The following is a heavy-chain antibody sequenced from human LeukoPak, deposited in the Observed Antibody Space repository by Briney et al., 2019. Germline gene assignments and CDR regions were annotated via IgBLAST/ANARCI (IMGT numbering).Heavy chain of an antibody. CDR1: GGSISSSNW. V-gene: IGHV4-4*02. Sequence: SETLSLACAVSGGSISSSNWWRWVRQPPGKGLEWVGEIYHSGRTNYNPSIRSRVTISVDKSKLQFSLKLSSVTAADTAVYYCARHWDTVTHWFDPWGQGTLVTVCS. J-gene: IGHJ5*02. CDR2: IYHSGRT. D-gene: IGHD4-17*01. CDR3: ARHWDTVTHWFDP.